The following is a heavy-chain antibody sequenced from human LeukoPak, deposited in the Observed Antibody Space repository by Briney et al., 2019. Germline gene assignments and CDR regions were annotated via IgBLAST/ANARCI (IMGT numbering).Heavy chain of an antibody. CDR2: IIHIVCIA. CDR1: AGTFTSYT. J-gene: IGHJ3*02. V-gene: IGHV1-69*10. CDR3: ARFRETTVAPDAFDI. D-gene: IGHD4-11*01. Sequence: SVKVSCTASAGTFTSYTISWVRQAPGQGLEWMGEIIHIVCIANYPQKFQGRVTITADKSTSTAYIDLSSLRSEDTAVYYCARFRETTVAPDAFDIWGQGTMVTVSS.